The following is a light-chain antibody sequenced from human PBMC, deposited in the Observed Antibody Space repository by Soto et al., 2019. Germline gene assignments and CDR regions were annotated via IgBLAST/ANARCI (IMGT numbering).Light chain of an antibody. CDR1: SSDVGGYNY. Sequence: QSALTQPASVSGSPGQSITISCTGTSSDVGGYNYVSWYQQHPGKAPKLMIYKVSNRPSGVSNRSSGSKSGNTASLTISGHQAEDEADYYGSSYTSSSTPYVFGAGTKLTVL. V-gene: IGLV2-14*01. CDR3: SSYTSSSTPYV. J-gene: IGLJ1*01. CDR2: KVS.